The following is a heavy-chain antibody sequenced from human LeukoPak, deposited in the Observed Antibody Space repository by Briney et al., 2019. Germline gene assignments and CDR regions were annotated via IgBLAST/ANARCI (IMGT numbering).Heavy chain of an antibody. CDR3: ARTHYGSGSHNWFDP. D-gene: IGHD3-10*01. J-gene: IGHJ5*02. CDR1: GGSVSSGSYY. Sequence: KPSETLSLTCTVPGGSVSSGSYYWSWIRQPPGKGLEWIGYIYYSGSTNYNPSLKSRVTISVDTSKNQFSLKLSSVTAADTAVYYCARTHYGSGSHNWFDPWGQGTLVTVSS. V-gene: IGHV4-61*01. CDR2: IYYSGST.